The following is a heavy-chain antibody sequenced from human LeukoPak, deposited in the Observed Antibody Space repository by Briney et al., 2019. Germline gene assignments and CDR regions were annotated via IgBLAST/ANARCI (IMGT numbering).Heavy chain of an antibody. D-gene: IGHD3-3*01. CDR2: ISPNSGGT. V-gene: IGHV1-2*02. Sequence: ASVKVSCKASGYTFTDYYIHWVRQAPEQGLEWMCWISPNSGGTYYAQNFQGRVTMTRDTSITTAYMELSRLRSDDTAVYYCARRAPDFYGYDYWGQGTLVTVSS. CDR1: GYTFTDYY. J-gene: IGHJ4*02. CDR3: ARRAPDFYGYDY.